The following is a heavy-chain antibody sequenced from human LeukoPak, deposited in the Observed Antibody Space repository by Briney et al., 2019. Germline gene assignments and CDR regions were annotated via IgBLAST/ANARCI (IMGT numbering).Heavy chain of an antibody. CDR2: IKQDGSEK. Sequence: GWSLRLSCAASGFTFSSYWMSWVRQAPGKGLEWVANIKQDGSEKYYVASVKGRFTISRDNAKYSLYLQMNSLRAEDTAVYYCARVGYDYVWGSYRYTGPDYWGQGTPVTVSS. D-gene: IGHD3-16*02. CDR1: GFTFSSYW. CDR3: ARVGYDYVWGSYRYTGPDY. J-gene: IGHJ4*02. V-gene: IGHV3-7*01.